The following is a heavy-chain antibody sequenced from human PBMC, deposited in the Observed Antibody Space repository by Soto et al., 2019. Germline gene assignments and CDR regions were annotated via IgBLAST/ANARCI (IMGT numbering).Heavy chain of an antibody. V-gene: IGHV1-69*13. CDR1: GGTFSSYS. CDR2: IIPIFGTA. J-gene: IGHJ4*02. CDR3: ARGVSVVTARADY. Sequence: GASVKVSCKGSGGTFSSYSISWVRQAPGQGLEWMGGIIPIFGTANYAQKFQGRVTITADESTSTAYMELSSLRSEDTAVYYCARGVSVVTARADYWGQGTLVTVSS. D-gene: IGHD2-21*02.